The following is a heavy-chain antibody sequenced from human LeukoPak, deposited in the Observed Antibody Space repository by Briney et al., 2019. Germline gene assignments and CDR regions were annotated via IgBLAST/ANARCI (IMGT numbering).Heavy chain of an antibody. V-gene: IGHV3-30-3*01. CDR2: ISYDGSNK. Sequence: GGSLSLSCAASGFTFSSYAMHWVRQAPGKGLEWVAVISYDGSNKYYADSVKGRFTISRDNSKNTLYLQMNSLRAEGTAVYYCARDYDFWISGPDYWGQGTLVTVSS. D-gene: IGHD3-3*01. J-gene: IGHJ4*02. CDR1: GFTFSSYA. CDR3: ARDYDFWISGPDY.